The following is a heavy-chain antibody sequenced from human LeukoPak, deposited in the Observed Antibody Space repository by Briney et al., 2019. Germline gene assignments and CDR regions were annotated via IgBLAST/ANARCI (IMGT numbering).Heavy chain of an antibody. V-gene: IGHV4-30-2*01. CDR3: AREVGATTVRWFDP. CDR1: GGSISSGDYS. J-gene: IGHJ5*02. Sequence: SETLSLTCAVSGGSISSGDYSWSWIRQPPGKGLEWIGYIYHSGSTYYNPSLKSRVTISVDRSKNQFSLKLSSVTAADTAVYYCAREVGATTVRWFDPWGQGTLVTVSS. D-gene: IGHD1-26*01. CDR2: IYHSGST.